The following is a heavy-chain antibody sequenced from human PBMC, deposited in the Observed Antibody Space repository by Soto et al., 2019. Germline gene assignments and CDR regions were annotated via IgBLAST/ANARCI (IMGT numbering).Heavy chain of an antibody. CDR3: ARDPPWYDAAFDI. D-gene: IGHD6-13*01. CDR1: GIVFSNYW. CDR2: IKPDGSDE. J-gene: IGHJ3*02. V-gene: IGHV3-7*01. Sequence: GGSLRLSCAASGIVFSNYWMTWVRQAPGKGLEWVANIKPDGSDEYYVESVKGRFTISRDNSKSALYLQMNSLRAEDTALYYCARDPPWYDAAFDIWGQGTMVTVSS.